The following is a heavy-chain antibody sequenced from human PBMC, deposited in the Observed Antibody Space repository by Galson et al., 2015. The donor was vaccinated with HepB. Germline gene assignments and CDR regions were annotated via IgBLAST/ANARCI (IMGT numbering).Heavy chain of an antibody. CDR1: GFTFSSYG. J-gene: IGHJ3*02. V-gene: IGHV3-30*03. CDR2: ISYDGSNK. D-gene: IGHD6-13*01. CDR3: ATIAAAGTGGAFDI. Sequence: SLRLSCAASGFTFSSYGMHWVRQAPGKGLEWVAVISYDGSNKYYADSVKGRFTISRDNSKNTLYLQMNSLRAEDTAVYYCATIAAAGTGGAFDIWGQGTMVTVSS.